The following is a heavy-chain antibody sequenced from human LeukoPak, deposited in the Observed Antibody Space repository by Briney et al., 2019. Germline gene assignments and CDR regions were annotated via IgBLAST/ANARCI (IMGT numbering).Heavy chain of an antibody. CDR2: IKQDGSEK. CDR1: GFTLSSYW. D-gene: IGHD6-13*01. Sequence: GGSLRLSCAASGFTLSSYWVSWVRQAPGKGLEWVANIKQDGSEKYYVDSVKGRFTISRDNAKNSLYLQMNSLRAEDTAVYYCARGSRAGRNPYYFDYWGQGTLVTVSS. V-gene: IGHV3-7*01. J-gene: IGHJ4*02. CDR3: ARGSRAGRNPYYFDY.